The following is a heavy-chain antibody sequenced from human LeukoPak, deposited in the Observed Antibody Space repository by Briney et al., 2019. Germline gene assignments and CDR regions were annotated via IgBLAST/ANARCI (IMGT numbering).Heavy chain of an antibody. V-gene: IGHV4-59*01. CDR1: GASFSHDY. CDR2: IYHNGRT. J-gene: IGHJ4*02. CDR3: ARASEGIGYFDT. Sequence: SETLSLPCTVSGASFSHDYWSWVRQAPGKGLEWIGYIYHNGRTSYNPSLKRRLSMSIETSQKQFSLQLISVTAADPAVYYCARASEGIGYFDTWGRGSLVTVSS. D-gene: IGHD3-16*01.